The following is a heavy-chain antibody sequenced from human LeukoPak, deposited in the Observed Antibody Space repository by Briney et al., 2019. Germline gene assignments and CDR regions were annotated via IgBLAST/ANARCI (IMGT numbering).Heavy chain of an antibody. J-gene: IGHJ4*02. CDR3: ARLTGASSSSYYFDY. V-gene: IGHV4-39*01. D-gene: IGHD6-6*01. CDR2: IYYSGST. Sequence: PSETLSLTCTVSGGSISSSSYYWGWIRQPPGKGLEWIGSIYYSGSTYYNPSLKSRVTISVDTSKNQFSLKLSSVTAADTAVYYCARLTGASSSSYYFDYWGQGTLVTVSS. CDR1: GGSISSSSYY.